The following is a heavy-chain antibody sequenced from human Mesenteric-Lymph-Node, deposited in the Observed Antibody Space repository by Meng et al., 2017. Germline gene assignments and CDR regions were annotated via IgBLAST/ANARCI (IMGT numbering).Heavy chain of an antibody. CDR2: ISSSGTTI. Sequence: GESLKISCAASGFTFSSFKMNWVRQAPGKGLEWVSHISSSGTTIYYADSVRGRFTISRDNAKNSLYLQMNSLRAEDTAVYYCARAVGATSSMSAFDIWGQGTMVTVSS. J-gene: IGHJ3*02. D-gene: IGHD1-26*01. CDR3: ARAVGATSSMSAFDI. V-gene: IGHV3-48*03. CDR1: GFTFSSFK.